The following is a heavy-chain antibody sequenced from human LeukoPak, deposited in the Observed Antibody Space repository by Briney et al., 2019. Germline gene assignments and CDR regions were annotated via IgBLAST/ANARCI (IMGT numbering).Heavy chain of an antibody. J-gene: IGHJ6*03. Sequence: ASVKASCKASGYTFSFYGISWLRQAPGQGLEWVGWLSLYNGNTNYAQRFQGRVTLTADTSTSTAYLELRSLRSDDTAVYYCARTQDVTYFYYYMDVWGEGTTVTVSS. V-gene: IGHV1-18*01. CDR2: LSLYNGNT. CDR3: ARTQDVTYFYYYMDV. D-gene: IGHD2-21*02. CDR1: GYTFSFYG.